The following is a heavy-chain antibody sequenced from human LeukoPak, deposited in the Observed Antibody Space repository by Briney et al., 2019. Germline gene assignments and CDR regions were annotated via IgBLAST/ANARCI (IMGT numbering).Heavy chain of an antibody. J-gene: IGHJ4*02. V-gene: IGHV4-39*01. CDR3: ARYQGYCSGGSCYHYFDY. Sequence: PSETLSLTCTVSGGSISSSSYYWGWIRQPPGKGLEWIGSIYYSGSTYYNPSLKSRVTISVDTSKNQISLKLSSVTAADTAVYYCARYQGYCSGGSCYHYFDYWGQGTLVTVSS. CDR2: IYYSGST. D-gene: IGHD2-15*01. CDR1: GGSISSSSYY.